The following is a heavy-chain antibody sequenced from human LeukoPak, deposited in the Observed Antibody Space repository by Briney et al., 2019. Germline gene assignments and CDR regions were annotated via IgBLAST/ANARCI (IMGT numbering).Heavy chain of an antibody. Sequence: GSRRLSCAASGFTFDDFCMSWVRQTPGKRLELVSGINWYGVSIGYADSVKCLFTISRDNAKNSLYLQMNSLRAEDTALYYCARGGYYYDSSGYSLDYWGQGTLVTVSS. CDR3: ARGGYYYDSSGYSLDY. CDR1: GFTFDDFC. D-gene: IGHD3-22*01. J-gene: IGHJ4*02. V-gene: IGHV3-20*04. CDR2: INWYGVSI.